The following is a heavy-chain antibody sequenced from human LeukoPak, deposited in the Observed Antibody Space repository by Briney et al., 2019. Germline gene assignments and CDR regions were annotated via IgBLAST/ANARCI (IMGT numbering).Heavy chain of an antibody. D-gene: IGHD6-13*01. V-gene: IGHV4-38-2*02. CDR3: ARVVSSSWEYYYYMDV. CDR2: IYHSGST. CDR1: GYSISSGNY. Sequence: SETLSLTCTLSGYSISSGNYWGWIRLPPGKGLQWIGSIYHSGSTYYNPSLKSRVTISLDTSKNQFSLKLTSVTAADTAVYYCARVVSSSWEYYYYMDVWGKGTTVTISS. J-gene: IGHJ6*03.